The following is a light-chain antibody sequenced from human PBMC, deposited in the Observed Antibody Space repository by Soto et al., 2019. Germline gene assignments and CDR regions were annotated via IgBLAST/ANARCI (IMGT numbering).Light chain of an antibody. CDR3: CSYAGSSTSWV. V-gene: IGLV2-23*02. Sequence: QSVLTQPASVSGSPGQSITISCTGTSSDVGSYNLVSWYQQHPGKAPKLMIYEVSKRPSGVSNRFSGSKSGNTASLTISGIQAEDEADYYCCSYAGSSTSWVFGGGTKLTVL. CDR1: SSDVGSYNL. J-gene: IGLJ3*02. CDR2: EVS.